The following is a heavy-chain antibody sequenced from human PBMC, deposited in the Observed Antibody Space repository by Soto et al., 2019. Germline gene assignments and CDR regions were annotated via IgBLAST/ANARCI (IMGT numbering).Heavy chain of an antibody. V-gene: IGHV1-2*02. D-gene: IGHD5-12*01. J-gene: IGHJ6*02. Sequence: ASVKVSCKASGYTFTGYYMHWVRQAPGQGREWMGWINPNSGGTNYAQKFQGRVTMTRDTSISTAYMELSRLRSDDTAVYYCARLVATIETYYYGRDVWGQGTTVTVSS. CDR1: GYTFTGYY. CDR2: INPNSGGT. CDR3: ARLVATIETYYYGRDV.